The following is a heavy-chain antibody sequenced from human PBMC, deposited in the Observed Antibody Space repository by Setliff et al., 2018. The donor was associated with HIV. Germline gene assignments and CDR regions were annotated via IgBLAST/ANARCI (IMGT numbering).Heavy chain of an antibody. V-gene: IGHV1-69*05. D-gene: IGHD1-26*01. CDR3: ARTEGATTGELDYYYYMDV. CDR2: IIPIFGET. Sequence: SVKVSCKASGGTFSNYVVSWVRQAPGQRLEWMGGIIPIFGETDYAQMFQGRVTITTDESTSTVYVELSSLRSEDTAVYYCARTEGATTGELDYYYYMDVWGKGTTVTVSS. J-gene: IGHJ6*03. CDR1: GGTFSNYV.